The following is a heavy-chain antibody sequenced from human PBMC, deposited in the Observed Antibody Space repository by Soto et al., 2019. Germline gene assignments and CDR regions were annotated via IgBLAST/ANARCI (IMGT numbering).Heavy chain of an antibody. Sequence: EVQLLASGGGLVQPAGSLRLSCAASGFTFYSYAMDWVRQAPGKGLEWVSSISARSDNTYYADSVKGRSTISRDHSKSTLYLQVSSLRAEDTAIYYCAKRGDPYYYGMNVWCQGTTVTVSS. D-gene: IGHD3-16*01. CDR3: AKRGDPYYYGMNV. J-gene: IGHJ6*02. CDR1: GFTFYSYA. V-gene: IGHV3-23*01. CDR2: ISARSDNT.